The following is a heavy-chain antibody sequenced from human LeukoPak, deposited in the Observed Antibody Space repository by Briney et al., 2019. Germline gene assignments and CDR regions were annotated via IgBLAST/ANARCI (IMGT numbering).Heavy chain of an antibody. CDR2: ISISGGGT. D-gene: IGHD3-16*02. Sequence: HPGGSLRLSCAASGFTFSSYATSWVRQAPGKGLEWVSAISISGGGTWYADSVKGRFTTFRDNSKNALFLQMNSLAAEDTAVYYCAPGGGDHRPFDPWGQGTLVTVSS. V-gene: IGHV3-23*01. CDR3: APGGGDHRPFDP. J-gene: IGHJ5*02. CDR1: GFTFSSYA.